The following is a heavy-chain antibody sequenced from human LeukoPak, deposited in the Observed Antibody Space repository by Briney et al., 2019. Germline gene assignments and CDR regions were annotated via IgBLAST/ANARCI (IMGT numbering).Heavy chain of an antibody. CDR2: ISGSGDST. J-gene: IGHJ4*02. Sequence: GGSLRLSCAASGFTFSSYAMHWVRQAPGKGLEWVSSISGSGDSTYYADSVKGRFTVSRDNSKNTLYLQMNSLRAEDTAVYYCASSGPTKYTFPPAQFYYWGQGTLVTVSS. CDR3: ASSGPTKYTFPPAQFYY. CDR1: GFTFSSYA. V-gene: IGHV3-23*01. D-gene: IGHD3-22*01.